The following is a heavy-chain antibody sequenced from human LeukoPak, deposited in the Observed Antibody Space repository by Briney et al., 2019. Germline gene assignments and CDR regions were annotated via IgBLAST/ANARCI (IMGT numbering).Heavy chain of an antibody. J-gene: IGHJ4*02. CDR3: AKDFGGSHPYYFDY. D-gene: IGHD1-26*01. V-gene: IGHV3-23*01. Sequence: GASLRLSCAASGFTFSSYAMSWVRQAPGKGLEWVSAISGSGGSTYYADSVKGRFTISRDNSKNTLYLQMNSLRAEDTAGYYCAKDFGGSHPYYFDYWGQGTLVTVSS. CDR1: GFTFSSYA. CDR2: ISGSGGST.